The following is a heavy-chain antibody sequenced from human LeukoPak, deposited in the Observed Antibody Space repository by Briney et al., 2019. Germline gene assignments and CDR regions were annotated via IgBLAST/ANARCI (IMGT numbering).Heavy chain of an antibody. CDR1: GFTVSSNY. J-gene: IGHJ4*02. CDR3: ARGIAVADTGFFDY. D-gene: IGHD6-19*01. V-gene: IGHV3-66*01. CDR2: IYSGGST. Sequence: GGSLRLSCAASGFTVSSNYMTWVRQAPGKGLEWVSVIYSGGSTHYADSVKGRFTISRDNSKSTLYLQMNSLRVEDTAVYYCARGIAVADTGFFDYWGQGTLVTVSS.